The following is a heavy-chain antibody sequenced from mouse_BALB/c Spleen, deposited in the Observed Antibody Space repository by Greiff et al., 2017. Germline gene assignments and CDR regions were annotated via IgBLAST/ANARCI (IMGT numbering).Heavy chain of an antibody. CDR3: ARKYGNYYFDY. D-gene: IGHD2-10*02. CDR1: GFTFSSYA. V-gene: IGHV5-6-5*01. J-gene: IGHJ2*01. CDR2: ISSGGST. Sequence: EVKLVESGGGLVKPGGSLKLSCAASGFTFSSYAMSWVRQTPEKRLEWVASISSGGSTYYPDSVKGRFTISRDNARNILYLQMSSLRSEDTAMYYCARKYGNYYFDYWGQGTTLTVSS.